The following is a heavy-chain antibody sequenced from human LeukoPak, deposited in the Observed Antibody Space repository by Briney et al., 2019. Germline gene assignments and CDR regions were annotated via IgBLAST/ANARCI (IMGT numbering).Heavy chain of an antibody. CDR2: IKSDGTYT. D-gene: IGHD1-26*01. J-gene: IGHJ4*02. CDR3: ATRGYSGSSYFDY. V-gene: IGHV3-74*01. CDR1: GFTFSNYW. Sequence: PGGSLRLSCAASGFTFSNYWMHWVRQAPGKGLVWVSRIKSDGTYTTYADSVKGRFTISRDNSKNTLYLQMNSLRAEDTAVYYCATRGYSGSSYFDYWGQGTLVTVSS.